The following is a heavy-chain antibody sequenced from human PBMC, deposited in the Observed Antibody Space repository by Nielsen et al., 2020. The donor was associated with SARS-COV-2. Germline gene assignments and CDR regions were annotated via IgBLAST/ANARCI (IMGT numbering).Heavy chain of an antibody. CDR1: GYTLPNYT. Sequence: ASVKVSCKPSGYTLPNYTIHWVRQAPGQRPEWMGWVNAVNGNTKYSEKFQGRVTITRDTFDRTAYMDLRSLTSDDTAVYYCAKMNLWGQGTLVTVSS. J-gene: IGHJ4*02. CDR3: AKMNL. V-gene: IGHV1-3*01. CDR2: VNAVNGNT.